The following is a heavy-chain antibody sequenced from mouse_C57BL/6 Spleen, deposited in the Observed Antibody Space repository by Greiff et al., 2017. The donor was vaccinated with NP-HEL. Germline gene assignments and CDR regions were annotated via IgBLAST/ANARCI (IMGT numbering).Heavy chain of an antibody. V-gene: IGHV5-17*01. CDR1: GFTFSDYG. CDR2: ISSGSRTI. CDR3: ARRHYGSSYDFDY. Sequence: EVKVVESGGGLVKPGGSLKLSCAASGFTFSDYGMHWVRQAPEKGLEWVAYISSGSRTIYYADTVKGRFTISRDNAKNTLFLQMTSLRSEDTAMYYCARRHYGSSYDFDYWGQGTTLTVSS. J-gene: IGHJ2*01. D-gene: IGHD1-1*01.